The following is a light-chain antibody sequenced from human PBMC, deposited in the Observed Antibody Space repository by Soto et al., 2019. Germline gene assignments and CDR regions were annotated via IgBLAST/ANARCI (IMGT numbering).Light chain of an antibody. Sequence: RMTQSPSSFSASTGDSVTITCRASQGISSSFALYQQKTGKPPKLLIYAASTLQSGVPSRLSGSGSGTDFTLFIVCLQSADFATYYCQQYCSYPLTFGQVTKLEIK. CDR2: AAS. CDR1: QGISSS. J-gene: IGKJ2*01. V-gene: IGKV1-8*01. CDR3: QQYCSYPLT.